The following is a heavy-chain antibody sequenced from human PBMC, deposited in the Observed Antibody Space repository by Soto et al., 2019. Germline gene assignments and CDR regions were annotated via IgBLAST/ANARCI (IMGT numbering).Heavy chain of an antibody. Sequence: QVQLQQWGAGLLKPSETLSLTCAVYGGSFSGYYWSWIRQPPGKGLEWIGEINHSGSTNYNPSLKSRVTISVDTSKNQFSLKLSSVTAADTAVYYCAIGGINDYPSHFDYWGQGTLVIVSS. CDR2: INHSGST. V-gene: IGHV4-34*01. CDR3: AIGGINDYPSHFDY. J-gene: IGHJ4*02. D-gene: IGHD3-16*01. CDR1: GGSFSGYY.